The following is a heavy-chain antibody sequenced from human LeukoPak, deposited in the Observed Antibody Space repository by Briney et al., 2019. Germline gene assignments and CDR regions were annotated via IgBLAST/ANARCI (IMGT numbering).Heavy chain of an antibody. D-gene: IGHD3-22*01. CDR3: ARDLGYDSSGYWY. CDR2: INPNSGDT. J-gene: IGHJ4*02. V-gene: IGHV1-2*02. Sequence: ASVKVSCKASGYTFTVYYMHWVRQAPGQGLEWMGWINPNSGDTNYAQKFQGRVTMTRDTSISTAYIELSRLRSDDTAVYYCARDLGYDSSGYWYWGQGTLVTVSS. CDR1: GYTFTVYY.